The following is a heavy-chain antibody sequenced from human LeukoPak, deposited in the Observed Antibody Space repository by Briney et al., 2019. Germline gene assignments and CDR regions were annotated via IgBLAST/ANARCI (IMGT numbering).Heavy chain of an antibody. V-gene: IGHV3-23*01. J-gene: IGHJ4*02. CDR1: GFTFSSYA. CDR3: ARGYSSGWYGEANFDY. CDR2: ISGSGGST. Sequence: GGSLRLSCAASGFTFSSYAMSWVRQAPGKGLEWVSAISGSGGSTYYADSVKGRFTISRDNSKNTLYLQMNSLRAEDTAVYYCARGYSSGWYGEANFDYWGQGTLVTVSS. D-gene: IGHD6-19*01.